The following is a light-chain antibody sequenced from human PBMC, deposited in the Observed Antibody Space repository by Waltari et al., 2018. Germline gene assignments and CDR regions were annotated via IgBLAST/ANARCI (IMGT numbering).Light chain of an antibody. CDR2: EVS. J-gene: IGLJ2*01. Sequence: QSALTQLPSASGSPGQSVTLSCSGTSTDLTTSNYVSWYQHHPGRAPNLLIYEVSKRPSGVPDRFSGSKSGNTASLTVSGLQTEDEAVYYCSSYAGRDNLLFGGGTKLTVL. CDR3: SSYAGRDNLL. V-gene: IGLV2-8*01. CDR1: STDLTTSNY.